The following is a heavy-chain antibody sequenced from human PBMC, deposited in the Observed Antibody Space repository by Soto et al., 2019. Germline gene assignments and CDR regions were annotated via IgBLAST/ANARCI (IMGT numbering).Heavy chain of an antibody. Sequence: GESLKISCKSSGYSLATYWITWVRQMPGKGLEWMGRIDPSDSYINYSPSFQGRVTISADKSLNTAYLQWSSLEASDTAMYYCARLGDCSGGSCFSRYYYHGMDVWGQGTTVTVS. CDR1: GYSLATYW. D-gene: IGHD2-15*01. V-gene: IGHV5-10-1*01. CDR2: IDPSDSYI. CDR3: ARLGDCSGGSCFSRYYYHGMDV. J-gene: IGHJ6*02.